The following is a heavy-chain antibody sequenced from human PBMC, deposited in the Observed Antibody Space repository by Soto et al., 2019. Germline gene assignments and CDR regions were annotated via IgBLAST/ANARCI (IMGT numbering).Heavy chain of an antibody. CDR1: GFTFSSYG. Sequence: QVQLVESGGGVVQPGRSLRLSCAASGFTFSSYGMHWVRQAPGKGLEWVAVIWYDGSNKYYADSVKGRFTISRDNSKNTLYLQMNSLRAEDTAVYYCARECRWFDPWGQGTLVTVSS. J-gene: IGHJ5*02. CDR3: ARECRWFDP. CDR2: IWYDGSNK. V-gene: IGHV3-33*01.